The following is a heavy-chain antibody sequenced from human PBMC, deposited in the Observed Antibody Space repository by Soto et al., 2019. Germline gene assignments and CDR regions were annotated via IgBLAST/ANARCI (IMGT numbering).Heavy chain of an antibody. CDR2: IYYSGST. V-gene: IGHV4-61*01. D-gene: IGHD3-3*01. CDR3: ASNDFWSCSSYTI. CDR1: GGSVSSGSYY. Sequence: QVQLQESGPGLVKPSETLSLTCTVSGGSVSSGSYYWSWIRQPPGKGLEWNGYIYYSGSTNYNPSLMSGNTVSVDTSKSRFSLKLSAVTAADTAVYYCASNDFWSCSSYTIWGQGTLVSVSS. J-gene: IGHJ4*02.